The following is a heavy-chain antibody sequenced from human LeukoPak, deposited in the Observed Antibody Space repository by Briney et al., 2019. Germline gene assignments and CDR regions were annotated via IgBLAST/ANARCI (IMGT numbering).Heavy chain of an antibody. CDR3: ARHSREGFRDYVWGSYRRHWYFDL. J-gene: IGHJ2*01. D-gene: IGHD3-16*02. CDR2: IYSGGST. V-gene: IGHV3-66*04. Sequence: GGSLRLSCAASGFTVSSNYMSWVRQAPGKGLEWVSVIYSGGSTYYADSVKGRFTISRDNSKNTLYLQMNSLRAEDTAVYYCARHSREGFRDYVWGSYRRHWYFDLWGRGTLVTVSS. CDR1: GFTVSSNY.